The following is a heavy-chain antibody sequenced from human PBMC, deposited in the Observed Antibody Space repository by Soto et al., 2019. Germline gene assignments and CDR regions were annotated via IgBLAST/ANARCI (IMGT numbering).Heavy chain of an antibody. CDR1: RFTFSNAW. V-gene: IGHV3-15*01. CDR3: TTDDPINRN. Sequence: EVQLVESGGGLIEPGGSLRLSCAASRFTFSNAWMSWVRQAPGKVLEWVGRIKSKTKGETTEYAAPVKGRFTISRDDSRNTLYLQMNSLKTEDTAVYYCTTDDPINRNWGQGTLVTVPS. CDR2: IKSKTKGETT. J-gene: IGHJ4*02.